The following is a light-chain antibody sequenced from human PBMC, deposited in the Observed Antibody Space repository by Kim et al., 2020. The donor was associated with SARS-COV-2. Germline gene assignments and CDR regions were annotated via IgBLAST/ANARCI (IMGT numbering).Light chain of an antibody. CDR3: QQVASYSYT. CDR2: AAS. V-gene: IGKV1-9*01. Sequence: GGDRVTIKCRDRQDISSKLAWDQEKQGKAHKVLVYAASTVQSGVPSRVSGSGSGTDCSLTISSLQPEDCATYYCQQVASYSYTFGQGTKQEI. J-gene: IGKJ2*01. CDR1: QDISSK.